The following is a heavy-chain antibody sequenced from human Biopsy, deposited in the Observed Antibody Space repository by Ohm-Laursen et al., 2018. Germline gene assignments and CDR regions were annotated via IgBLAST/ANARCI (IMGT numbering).Heavy chain of an antibody. D-gene: IGHD3-9*01. CDR3: ARGYYDIGTGYHYDVFDF. V-gene: IGHV3-9*01. Sequence: SLRLSCAASGFKFDDYGMNWFRPVPGKGLEWVSRISWNSGSIGYVDSVKGRFTISRDNAKNSLYLQMNSLKAEDTALYYCARGYYDIGTGYHYDVFDFWGRGTLVTVSS. J-gene: IGHJ3*01. CDR2: ISWNSGSI. CDR1: GFKFDDYG.